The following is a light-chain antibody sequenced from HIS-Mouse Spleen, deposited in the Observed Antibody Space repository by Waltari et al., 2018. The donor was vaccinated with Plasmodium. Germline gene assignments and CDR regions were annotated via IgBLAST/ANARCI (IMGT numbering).Light chain of an antibody. CDR3: QQSYSTWT. CDR2: AAS. J-gene: IGKJ1*01. CDR1: QSISSY. V-gene: IGKV1-39*01. Sequence: DIQMTQSPSSLSASVGDRVTITCRASQSISSYLNWYQQKPGKAPNLLIYAASSLQSGVPSRFSGSGSGTDFILTISSLQPEDFATYYCQQSYSTWTFGQGTKVEIK.